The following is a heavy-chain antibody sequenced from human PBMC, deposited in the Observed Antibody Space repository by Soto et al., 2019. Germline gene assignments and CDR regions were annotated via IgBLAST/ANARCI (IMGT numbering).Heavy chain of an antibody. CDR2: IMPIIRAP. V-gene: IGHV1-69*12. J-gene: IGHJ6*02. Sequence: QVQLVQSGAEVKKPGSSVKVSCKASGGAFSDYAFSWVRQAPEQGLEWLGGIMPIIRAPDYAQKFQGRVTITADEFTRTAYMEMNSLRSEDTAVYYCASWLKGPDIGNYYYGMDVWGQGTTVTFS. D-gene: IGHD2-15*01. CDR3: ASWLKGPDIGNYYYGMDV. CDR1: GGAFSDYA.